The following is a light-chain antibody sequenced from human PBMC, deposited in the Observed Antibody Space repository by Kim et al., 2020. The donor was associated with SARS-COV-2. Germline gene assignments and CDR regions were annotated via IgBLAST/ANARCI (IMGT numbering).Light chain of an antibody. Sequence: PGQTARITCSGGALAKQYAYLYQRKPGQAPGLVIYKDSEKPSGIPERFSGSSSGTTVTLTISGVQAEDEADYYCQSADSSGTYWVFGGGTQLTVL. CDR1: ALAKQY. CDR3: QSADSSGTYWV. V-gene: IGLV3-25*03. J-gene: IGLJ3*02. CDR2: KDS.